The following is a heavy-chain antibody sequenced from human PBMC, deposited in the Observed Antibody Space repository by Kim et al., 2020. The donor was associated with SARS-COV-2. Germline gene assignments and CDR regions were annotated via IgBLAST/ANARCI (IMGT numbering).Heavy chain of an antibody. CDR1: GGSISSYY. CDR2: IYYSGST. V-gene: IGHV4-59*01. D-gene: IGHD3-22*01. J-gene: IGHJ4*02. CDR3: ARAAPSSGYYYD. Sequence: SENLSLTCTVSGGSISSYYWSWIRQPPGKGLEWIGYIYYSGSTNYNPSLKSRVTISVDTSKNQFSLKLSSVTAADTAVYYCARAAPSSGYYYDWGQGTLVTVSS.